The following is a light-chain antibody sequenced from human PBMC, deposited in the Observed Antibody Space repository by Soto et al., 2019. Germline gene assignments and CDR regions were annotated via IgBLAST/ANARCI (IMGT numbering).Light chain of an antibody. J-gene: IGLJ1*01. V-gene: IGLV2-14*01. Sequence: QSLLTQPGSVYGSPWQSVTLSCTGNSSDVGGYKYVSWYPQHPGKAPKLMIYDVSNRPSGVSNRFSGSKSGNTASLTISGLQAEDEADYYCSSYTRSSTLDVFGTGTKVT. CDR3: SSYTRSSTLDV. CDR2: DVS. CDR1: SSDVGGYKY.